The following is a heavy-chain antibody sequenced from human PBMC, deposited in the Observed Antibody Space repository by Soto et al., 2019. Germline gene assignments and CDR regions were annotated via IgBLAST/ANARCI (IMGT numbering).Heavy chain of an antibody. CDR2: ISSSGSTI. J-gene: IGHJ3*02. V-gene: IGHV3-11*01. CDR1: GFTFSDYY. D-gene: IGHD2-8*01. Sequence: GGSLRLSCSASGFTFSDYYMRWIRQAPGKGLVWVSSISSSGSTIFYAGSVKGRFTISRDNAKNSPYLQMNSLRAEDTAVYYCARVKLVLMVYAIGRQNACDIWGQGKMGTVAS. CDR3: ARVKLVLMVYAIGRQNACDI.